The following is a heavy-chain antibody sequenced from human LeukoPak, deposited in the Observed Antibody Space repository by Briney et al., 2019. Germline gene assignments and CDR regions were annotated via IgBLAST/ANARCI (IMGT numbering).Heavy chain of an antibody. CDR1: GFTFSSYG. CDR2: ISGSGGST. D-gene: IGHD1-7*01. CDR3: ARSSGELPDAFDI. J-gene: IGHJ3*02. V-gene: IGHV3-23*01. Sequence: GGSLRLSCAASGFTFSSYGMSWVRQAPGKGLEWVSAISGSGGSTYYADSVKGRFTISRDNSKNTLYLQMNSLRAEDTAVYYCARSSGELPDAFDIWGQGTMVTVSS.